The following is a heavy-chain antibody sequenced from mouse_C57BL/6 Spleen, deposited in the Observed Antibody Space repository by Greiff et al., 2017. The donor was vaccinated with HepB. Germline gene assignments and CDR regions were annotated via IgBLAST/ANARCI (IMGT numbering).Heavy chain of an antibody. D-gene: IGHD2-4*01. CDR3: APAYDYTWFAY. CDR1: GYTFTDYY. CDR2: INPNNGGT. J-gene: IGHJ3*01. V-gene: IGHV1-26*01. Sequence: VQLQQSGPELVKPGASVKISCKASGYTFTDYYMNWVKQSHGKSLEWIGDINPNNGGTSYNQKFKGKATLTVDKSSSTAYMELRSLTSEDSAVYYCAPAYDYTWFAYWGQGTLVTVSA.